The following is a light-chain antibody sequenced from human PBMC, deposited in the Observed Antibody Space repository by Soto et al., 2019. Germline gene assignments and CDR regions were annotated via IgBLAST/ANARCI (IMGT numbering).Light chain of an antibody. Sequence: EIVLTQSPATLSLSPGERATLSCRASHSVPNDFLAWDQQKPGQPPRLIIDDAVDRATGVPDRFIGSGSGPDFTLTISRLEPEDFAVYYCHQCAHSPLTFGQGTKVEIK. CDR3: HQCAHSPLT. CDR2: DAV. CDR1: HSVPNDF. V-gene: IGKV3-20*01. J-gene: IGKJ1*01.